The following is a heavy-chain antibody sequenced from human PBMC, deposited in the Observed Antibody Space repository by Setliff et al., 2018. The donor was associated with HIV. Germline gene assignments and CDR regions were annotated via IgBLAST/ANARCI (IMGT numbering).Heavy chain of an antibody. Sequence: PSETLSLTCTVSGGSISSGTYYWSWIRQPAEKGLEWIGRIYASGSTNYNPSLRSRVAISVDTSKKQFSLKLTSVTAADTAVYFCARRVVHTSPRYSYAPYFFDSWGQGTLVTVSS. CDR3: ARRVVHTSPRYSYAPYFFDS. CDR2: IYASGST. J-gene: IGHJ4*02. D-gene: IGHD5-18*01. V-gene: IGHV4-61*02. CDR1: GGSISSGTYY.